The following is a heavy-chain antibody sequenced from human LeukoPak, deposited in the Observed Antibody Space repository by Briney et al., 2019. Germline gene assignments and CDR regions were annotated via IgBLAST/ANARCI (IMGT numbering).Heavy chain of an antibody. D-gene: IGHD6-19*01. J-gene: IGHJ4*02. CDR2: IRYDGSNQ. V-gene: IGHV3-30*02. Sequence: GGSLRLSCAASGFTFTSYGMNWVRQAPGKGLEWVAFIRYDGSNQYYADSAKGRFTISRDNAKSSLYLQMNSLRPEDTAVYYCIKGGGSGWPFDYWGQGTLVTVSS. CDR3: IKGGGSGWPFDY. CDR1: GFTFTSYG.